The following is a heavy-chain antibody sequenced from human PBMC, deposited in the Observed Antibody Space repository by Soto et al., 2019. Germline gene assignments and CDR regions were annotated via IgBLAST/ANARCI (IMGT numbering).Heavy chain of an antibody. CDR1: EFSFSRSY. J-gene: IGHJ4*02. V-gene: IGHV3-21*06. CDR2: ISSGGDST. Sequence: EVQLVESGGGLVKPGGSLRLSCAASEFSFSRSYMNWIRQAPGKGLEWVSSISSGGDSTFYADSMKGRFTISRDNAKNSLFLQMNGLTPEDPPVYSCAGGYGGVDHWGQGTLVTVSS. D-gene: IGHD3-16*01. CDR3: AGGYGGVDH.